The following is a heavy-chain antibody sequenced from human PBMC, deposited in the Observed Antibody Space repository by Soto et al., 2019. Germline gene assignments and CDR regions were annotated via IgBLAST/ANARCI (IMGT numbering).Heavy chain of an antibody. CDR2: IVSSGAGT. Sequence: PGGSLRLSCAASGFPFSTYAMSWVRQAPGKGLEWVSTIVSSGAGTYYPDSMKGRFTISRDNSKNTLYLQMNSLRAEDTAVYYCARGGYNGWSLDYWSQRTLVTVSS. CDR1: GFPFSTYA. CDR3: ARGGYNGWSLDY. V-gene: IGHV3-23*01. J-gene: IGHJ4*02. D-gene: IGHD6-19*01.